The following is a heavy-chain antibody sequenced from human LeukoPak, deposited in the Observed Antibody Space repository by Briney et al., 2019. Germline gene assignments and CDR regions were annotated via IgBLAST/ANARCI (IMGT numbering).Heavy chain of an antibody. J-gene: IGHJ4*02. Sequence: GSSLRLSCAASGFTFSNYAMHWVRQAPGKGLKWVAVISYDGSNKYYADSVKGRFTISRDNSKNTLYLQMNSLRAEDTAVYYCARVCLNYDFWSGYSHWGQGTLVTVSS. CDR3: ARVCLNYDFWSGYSH. D-gene: IGHD3-3*01. CDR2: ISYDGSNK. CDR1: GFTFSNYA. V-gene: IGHV3-30-3*01.